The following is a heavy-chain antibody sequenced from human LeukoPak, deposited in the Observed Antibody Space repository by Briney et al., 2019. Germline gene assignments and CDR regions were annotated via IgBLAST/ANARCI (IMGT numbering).Heavy chain of an antibody. CDR3: ARDKLERFSSRPFDY. D-gene: IGHD1-1*01. CDR1: GYTFTSYY. CDR2: INPSGGST. V-gene: IGHV1-46*01. J-gene: IGHJ4*02. Sequence: WASVKVSCKASGYTFTSYYMHWVRQAPGQGLEWMGIINPSGGSTSYAQKFQGRVTMTRDMSTSTVYMELSSLRSEDTAVYYCARDKLERFSSRPFDYWGQGTLVTVSS.